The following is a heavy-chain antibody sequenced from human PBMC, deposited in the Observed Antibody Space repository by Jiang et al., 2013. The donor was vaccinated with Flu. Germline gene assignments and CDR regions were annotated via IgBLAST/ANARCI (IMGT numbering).Heavy chain of an antibody. CDR1: GDSISSYY. CDR2: IYYSGST. V-gene: IGHV4-59*01. D-gene: IGHD2-15*01. J-gene: IGHJ4*02. CDR3: AREGLYCSGGSCYSVFDY. Sequence: PGLVKPSETLSLTCTVSGDSISSYYWSWIRQPPGKGLEWIGYIYYSGSTNYNPSLKSRVTISVDTSKNQFSLKLSSVTAADTAVYYCAREGLYCSGGSCYSVFDYWGQGTLVTVSS.